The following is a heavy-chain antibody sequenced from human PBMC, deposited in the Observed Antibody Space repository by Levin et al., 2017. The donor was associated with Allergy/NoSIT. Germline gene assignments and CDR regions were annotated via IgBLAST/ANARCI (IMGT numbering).Heavy chain of an antibody. CDR3: ARHVASPSENYFDS. V-gene: IGHV5-51*01. J-gene: IGHJ4*02. Sequence: GESLKISCKASGYTFSFTTYWIGWVRQLPGKGLEWMGIIYPGDSDTKYSPSFQGQVTISADRSTSTAYLQWSSLKASDTAMYYCARHVASPSENYFDSWGQGTLVTVSS. CDR2: IYPGDSDT. CDR1: GYTFSFTTYW.